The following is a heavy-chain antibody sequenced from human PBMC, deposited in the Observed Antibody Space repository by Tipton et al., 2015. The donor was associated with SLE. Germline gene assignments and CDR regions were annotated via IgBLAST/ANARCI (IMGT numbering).Heavy chain of an antibody. V-gene: IGHV3-7*02. CDR1: GFTFSGSP. Sequence: SLRLSCAAPGFTFSGSPMHWVRQASGKGLEWVANIKQDASEKYYADSVRGRFTISRDNSKNMVFLQMNDLRPEDTAVYYCAKSLGYCSASSCYSALEYWGQGTLVTVSS. D-gene: IGHD2-2*02. J-gene: IGHJ4*02. CDR3: AKSLGYCSASSCYSALEY. CDR2: IKQDASEK.